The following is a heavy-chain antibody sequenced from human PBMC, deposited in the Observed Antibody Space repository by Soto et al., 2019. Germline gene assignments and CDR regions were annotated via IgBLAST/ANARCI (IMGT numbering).Heavy chain of an antibody. Sequence: QVQLQQWGAGLLNPSETLSLTCAVYVASFRDYYWSWIRQPPGKGLEWVGEINHSGSTNYNPSLKSRVTISVDTSKNQFSLKLSSVTAADTAVYYCARGREYYDRGAFDVWGQGTMITVSS. CDR3: ARGREYYDRGAFDV. CDR2: INHSGST. V-gene: IGHV4-34*02. D-gene: IGHD3-22*01. CDR1: VASFRDYY. J-gene: IGHJ3*01.